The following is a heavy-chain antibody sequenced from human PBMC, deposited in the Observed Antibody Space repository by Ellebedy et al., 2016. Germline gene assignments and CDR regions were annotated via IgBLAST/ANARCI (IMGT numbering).Heavy chain of an antibody. CDR3: TRARAWLQPPGGY. D-gene: IGHD5-24*01. J-gene: IGHJ4*02. V-gene: IGHV3-49*03. CDR2: IRSKTYGGTT. CDR1: GFTFGDYA. Sequence: GGSLRLSCTASGFTFGDYAMSWFRQAPGKGLEWVGFIRSKTYGGTTEYAASVKSRFTISRDDSTSIAYLQMNSLKTEDTAVYYCTRARAWLQPPGGYWGQGTLVTVSS.